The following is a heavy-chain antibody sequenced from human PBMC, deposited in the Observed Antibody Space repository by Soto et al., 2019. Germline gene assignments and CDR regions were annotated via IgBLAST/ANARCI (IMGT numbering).Heavy chain of an antibody. CDR1: GDSMTNYY. D-gene: IGHD1-26*01. CDR2: IYYSGST. J-gene: IGHJ4*02. CDR3: ARLRPSGTSDY. Sequence: PSETLSLTCTVSGDSMTNYYLNWLRQPPGKGLEWIGYIYYSGSTNYNPSLKSRVTISVDTSKNQFSLKLSSVTAADTAIYYCARLRPSGTSDYWGQGTLVTVSS. V-gene: IGHV4-59*08.